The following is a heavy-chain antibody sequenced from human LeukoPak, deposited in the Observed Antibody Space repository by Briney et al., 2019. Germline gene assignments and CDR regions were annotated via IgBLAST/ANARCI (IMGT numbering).Heavy chain of an antibody. CDR2: IYPGDSDT. CDR1: GYSFTSYW. V-gene: IGHV5-51*01. CDR3: ARHLRNIAARRGAFDI. Sequence: GESLKISCKGSGYSFTSYWIGWVRQMPGKGLEWMGIIYPGDSDTRYSPSFQGQVTISADKSISTAYLQWSSLKASDTAMYHCARHLRNIAARRGAFDIWGQGTMVTVSS. J-gene: IGHJ3*02. D-gene: IGHD6-6*01.